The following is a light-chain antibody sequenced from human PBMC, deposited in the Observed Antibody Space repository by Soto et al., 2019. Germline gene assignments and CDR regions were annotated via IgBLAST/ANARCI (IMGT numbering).Light chain of an antibody. V-gene: IGLV3-9*01. CDR3: QVWDSSLVV. CDR2: RDS. CDR1: NIGSKN. Sequence: SYELTKPLSVSVALGQTARITCGGSNIGSKNVHWYQQKPGQAPVLVIYRDSNRPSGIPERFSGSNSGNTATLTISRVQAGDEADYYCQVWDSSLVVFGGGTKLTVL. J-gene: IGLJ2*01.